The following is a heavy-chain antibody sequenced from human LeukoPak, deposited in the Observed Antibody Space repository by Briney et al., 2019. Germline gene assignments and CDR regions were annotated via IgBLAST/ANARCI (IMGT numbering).Heavy chain of an antibody. J-gene: IGHJ4*02. D-gene: IGHD6-19*01. CDR2: IYYSGST. V-gene: IGHV4-59*01. Sequence: SETLSLTCTVSGGSISSYYWSWIRQPPGRGLQWIGAIYYSGSTNYNPSLKSRVTISVDTSKNQFSLRLTSVTAADTAVYYCAREGMAVGFARFPIFNYWGQGTLVTVSS. CDR1: GGSISSYY. CDR3: AREGMAVGFARFPIFNY.